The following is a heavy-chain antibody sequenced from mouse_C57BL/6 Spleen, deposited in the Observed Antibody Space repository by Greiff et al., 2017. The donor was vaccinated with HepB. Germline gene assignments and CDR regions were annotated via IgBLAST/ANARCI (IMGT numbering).Heavy chain of an antibody. CDR1: GYTFTSYW. Sequence: VQLQQPGAELERPGSSVKLSCKASGYTFTSYWMHWVKQRPIQGLEWIGNIDPSDSETHYNQKFKDKATLTVDKSSSTAYMQLSSLTSEDSAVYYCARGWSNYAMDYWGQGTSVTVSS. CDR2: IDPSDSET. D-gene: IGHD1-1*02. CDR3: ARGWSNYAMDY. J-gene: IGHJ4*01. V-gene: IGHV1-52*01.